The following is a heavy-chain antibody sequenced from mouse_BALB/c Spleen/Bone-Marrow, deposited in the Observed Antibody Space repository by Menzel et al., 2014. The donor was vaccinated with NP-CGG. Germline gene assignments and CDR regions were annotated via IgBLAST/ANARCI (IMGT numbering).Heavy chain of an antibody. V-gene: IGHV4-1*02. CDR1: GFDFRRYW. CDR3: ASLNFYGFFAY. J-gene: IGHJ3*01. Sequence: EVQLVESGGGLVQPGGSLKFSCAASGFDFRRYWMSWVRQAPGKGLEWIGEINPDSSTINYTPSLKDKFIISRDSAKNTLYLQMSKVRSEDPALYYCASLNFYGFFAYWGQGTLVPVSA. CDR2: INPDSSTI. D-gene: IGHD1-2*01.